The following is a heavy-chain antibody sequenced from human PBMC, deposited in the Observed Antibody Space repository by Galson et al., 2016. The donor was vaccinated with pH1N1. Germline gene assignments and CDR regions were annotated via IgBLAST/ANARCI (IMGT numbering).Heavy chain of an antibody. CDR1: GFPFTEVW. D-gene: IGHD3-22*01. CDR3: TALWYYSECSGH. CDR2: IKSGPDIGRV. J-gene: IGHJ4*02. V-gene: IGHV3-15*01. Sequence: SLRLSCAGSGFPFTEVWMSWVRQAPGKGLEWVGRIKSGPDIGRVDYAAAVKGRFTISRDDSKNRLYLQMNSLKVEDTAVYHCTALWYYSECSGHWGQGTLVTVSS.